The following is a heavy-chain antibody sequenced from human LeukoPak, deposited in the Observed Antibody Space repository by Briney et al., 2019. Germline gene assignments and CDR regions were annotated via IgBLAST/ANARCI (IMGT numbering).Heavy chain of an antibody. V-gene: IGHV3-74*01. CDR1: GFTFSNYW. Sequence: PGGSLRLSCAASGFTFSNYWMHWVRQAPGKGLVWVSRINRDGSSTDYLDSVKGRFTISRDNARNTLYLQMKSLRAEDTAVYYCARVPYVFDLWGQGTMVTVSS. CDR2: INRDGSST. CDR3: ARVPYVFDL. J-gene: IGHJ3*01.